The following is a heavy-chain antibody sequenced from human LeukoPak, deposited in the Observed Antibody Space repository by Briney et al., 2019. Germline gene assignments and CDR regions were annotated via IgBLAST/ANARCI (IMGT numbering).Heavy chain of an antibody. CDR3: AKDGLGLAACSSTSCYRGYYYMDV. V-gene: IGHV3-74*01. CDR1: GFTFSSYW. CDR2: INTDGSST. J-gene: IGHJ6*03. Sequence: PGGSLRLSCAASGFTFSSYWVHWVRQAPGKGLVWVSRINTDGSSTSYADSVKGRFTISRDNAKNTLYLQMNSLRAEDTAVYYCAKDGLGLAACSSTSCYRGYYYMDVWGKGTTVTVSS. D-gene: IGHD2-2*02.